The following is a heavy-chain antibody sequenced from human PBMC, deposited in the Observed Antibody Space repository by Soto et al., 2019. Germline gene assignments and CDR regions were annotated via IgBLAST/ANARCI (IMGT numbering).Heavy chain of an antibody. J-gene: IGHJ5*02. CDR3: ARQDVRAWGRFDP. CDR2: IYHSGIT. V-gene: IGHV4-39*01. Sequence: QLHLQESGPGLVKPSATLSLTCTVSGGSISSGDYYWGWIRQPPGEGLEWIGTIYHSGITYYNPSLKSRVPISEDTSNNQFSLKLTFVTAADTAVYYCARQDVRAWGRFDPWGQGTLVTVSS. D-gene: IGHD7-27*01. CDR1: GGSISSGDYY.